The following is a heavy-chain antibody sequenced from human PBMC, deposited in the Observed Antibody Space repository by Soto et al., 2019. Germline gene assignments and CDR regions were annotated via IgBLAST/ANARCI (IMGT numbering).Heavy chain of an antibody. J-gene: IGHJ4*02. CDR3: ASGRDIVVVPAALEYYFDY. Sequence: NPSETLSLTCAVSGGSISSSNWWSWVRQPPGKGLEWIGESYHSGSTNYNPSLKSRVTISVDKSKNQFSLKLSSVTAADTAVYYCASGRDIVVVPAALEYYFDYWGQGTLVTVSS. D-gene: IGHD2-2*01. CDR2: SYHSGST. V-gene: IGHV4-4*02. CDR1: GGSISSSNW.